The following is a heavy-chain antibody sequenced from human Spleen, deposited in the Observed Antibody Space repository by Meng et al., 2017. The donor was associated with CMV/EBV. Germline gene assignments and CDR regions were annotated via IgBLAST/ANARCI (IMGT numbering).Heavy chain of an antibody. Sequence: LSCAASGFTFDDYGMSWVRQAPGKGLEWVPGVNWNGGSTGYADSVKGRFTISRDNTKNSLYLQMNSLRDEDTALYHCAKEADGGFDYWGQGTLVTVSS. J-gene: IGHJ4*02. CDR1: GFTFDDYG. D-gene: IGHD3-10*01. CDR2: VNWNGGST. V-gene: IGHV3-20*01. CDR3: AKEADGGFDY.